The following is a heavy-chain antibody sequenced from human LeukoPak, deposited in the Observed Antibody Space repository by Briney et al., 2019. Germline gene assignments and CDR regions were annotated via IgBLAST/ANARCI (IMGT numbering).Heavy chain of an antibody. Sequence: SETLSLTCTVSGGSISSYYWSWIRQPPGKGLEWIGYIYYSGSTNYNPSLKSRVTISVDTSKNQFSLKLSSVTAADTAVYYCTRGVGATSRRYNWFDPWGQGTLVTASS. CDR2: IYYSGST. CDR3: TRGVGATSRRYNWFDP. CDR1: GGSISSYY. J-gene: IGHJ5*02. D-gene: IGHD1-26*01. V-gene: IGHV4-59*01.